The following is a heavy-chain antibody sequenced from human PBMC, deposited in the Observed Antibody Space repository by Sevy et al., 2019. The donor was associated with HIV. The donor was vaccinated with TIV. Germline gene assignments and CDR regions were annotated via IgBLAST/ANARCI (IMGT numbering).Heavy chain of an antibody. J-gene: IGHJ4*02. CDR2: FDPEDGET. D-gene: IGHD3-22*01. CDR1: GYTVTQLS. CDR3: ATTKDYYESSGDPFDY. V-gene: IGHV1-24*01. Sequence: ASVKVSCKVSGYTVTQLSMHWVRQAPAKGLEWMGSFDPEDGETIYAQKFQGRVTMTEDTSTDTAYMEMNSLRSEDTAVYYCATTKDYYESSGDPFDYWGQGTLVTVSS.